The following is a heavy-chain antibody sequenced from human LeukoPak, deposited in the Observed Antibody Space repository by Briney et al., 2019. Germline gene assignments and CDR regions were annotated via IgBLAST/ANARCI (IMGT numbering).Heavy chain of an antibody. Sequence: GGSLRLSCAASGFTFSSYEMHWVRQAPGKGLEWVSYISSSGSTIYYADSVKGRFTISRDNTKNSLYLQMNSLRAEDTAVYYCARDYGGSSPFDYWGQGALVTVSS. V-gene: IGHV3-48*03. J-gene: IGHJ4*02. CDR2: ISSSGSTI. D-gene: IGHD4-23*01. CDR3: ARDYGGSSPFDY. CDR1: GFTFSSYE.